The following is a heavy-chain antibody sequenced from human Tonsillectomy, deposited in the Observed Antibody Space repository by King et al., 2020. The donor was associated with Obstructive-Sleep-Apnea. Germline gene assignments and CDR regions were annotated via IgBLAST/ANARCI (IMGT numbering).Heavy chain of an antibody. D-gene: IGHD3-10*01. Sequence: VQLVESGGGLVKSGGSLRVSCVASGFTFSSYMMNWVRQAPGKGLELVSSIDRYSNYIDYADSVKGRFSSSRDNAKNSLYLQMNSLRGEDTGIYYCVREYYGSGNDAFDIWGQGTVVTVSS. V-gene: IGHV3-21*04. J-gene: IGHJ3*02. CDR3: VREYYGSGNDAFDI. CDR1: GFTFSSYM. CDR2: IDRYSNYI.